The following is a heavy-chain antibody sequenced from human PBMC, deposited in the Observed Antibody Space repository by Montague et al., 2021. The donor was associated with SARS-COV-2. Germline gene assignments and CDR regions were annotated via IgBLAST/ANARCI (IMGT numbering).Heavy chain of an antibody. Sequence: SETLSLTCTVSGGSVSTYYWSWLRQPPGKGLEWIGFPYFSGSATTCNPSLKSRVTISIDTSKNQFSLNLSSVTAADTAVYFCARDQGLRGWFDPWGQGTLVAVSS. J-gene: IGHJ5*02. CDR3: ARDQGLRGWFDP. V-gene: IGHV4-59*02. CDR1: GGSVSTYY. CDR2: PYFSGSAT.